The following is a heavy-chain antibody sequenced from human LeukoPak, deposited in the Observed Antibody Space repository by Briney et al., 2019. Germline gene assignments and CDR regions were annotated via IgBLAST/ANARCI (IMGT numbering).Heavy chain of an antibody. Sequence: GASVKVSCKASGYTFTSYGISWVRQAPGQGLEWMGWISAYNGNTNYAQKLQGRVTMTTDTSTSTAYMELRSLRSDDTAVYYCARDRRSHAAAAYRENWFDPWGQGTLVTVSS. CDR2: ISAYNGNT. V-gene: IGHV1-18*01. D-gene: IGHD2-2*01. CDR3: ARDRRSHAAAAYRENWFDP. J-gene: IGHJ5*02. CDR1: GYTFTSYG.